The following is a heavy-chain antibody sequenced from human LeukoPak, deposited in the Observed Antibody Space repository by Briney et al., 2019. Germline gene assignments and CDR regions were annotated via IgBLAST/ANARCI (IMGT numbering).Heavy chain of an antibody. CDR2: ISSSSSYI. CDR3: ARDLTPSAFDI. V-gene: IGHV3-21*01. CDR1: GFTFSSYS. J-gene: IGHJ3*02. D-gene: IGHD1-14*01. Sequence: GGSLRLSCAASGFTFSSYSMNWVRQAPGKGLEWVSSISSSSSYIYYADSVKGRFTISRDNAKNSLHLQMNSLRAEDTAVYYCARDLTPSAFDIWGQGTMVTVSS.